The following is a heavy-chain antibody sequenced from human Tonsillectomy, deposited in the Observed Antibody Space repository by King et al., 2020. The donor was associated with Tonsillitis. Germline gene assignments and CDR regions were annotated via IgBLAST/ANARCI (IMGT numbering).Heavy chain of an antibody. CDR2: IYHTGRT. V-gene: IGHV4-4*02. CDR1: GGSISSSNW. CDR3: ARSPNYYDSSGYSWAFDM. J-gene: IGHJ3*02. D-gene: IGHD3-22*01. Sequence: QLQESGPGLVKPSGTLSLTCAVSGGSISSSNWWSWVRQPPGKGLEWIGEIYHTGRTNYNPSLKSRVAISVDNSKKQFSLELTSVTAADTAVYYCARSPNYYDSSGYSWAFDMWGQGTMVTVSS.